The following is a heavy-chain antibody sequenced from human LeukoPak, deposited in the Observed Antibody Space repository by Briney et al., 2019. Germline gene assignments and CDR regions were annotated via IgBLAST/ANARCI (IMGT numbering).Heavy chain of an antibody. CDR2: IIPIFGTA. CDR3: AGSYYYDSSGDY. Sequence: GASVKVSCKASGGTFSSYAISWVRQAPGQRLEWMGGIIPIFGTANYAQRFQGRVTITADESTSTAYMELSSLRSEDTAVYYCAGSYYYDSSGDYWGQGTLVTVSS. J-gene: IGHJ4*02. V-gene: IGHV1-69*13. CDR1: GGTFSSYA. D-gene: IGHD3-22*01.